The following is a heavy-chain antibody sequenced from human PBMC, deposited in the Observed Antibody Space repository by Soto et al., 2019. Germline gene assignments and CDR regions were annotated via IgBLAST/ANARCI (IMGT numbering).Heavy chain of an antibody. D-gene: IGHD6-13*01. CDR2: IYYSGST. Sequence: ASETLSLTCTVSGGSIGSYYWNWIRQPPGKGLEWIGYIYYSGSTNYNPSLKSRVTISVDTSKNQFSLKLSSVTAADTAVYYCAREGYSSSWYYYYAMDVWGQGTTVTVSS. J-gene: IGHJ6*02. CDR1: GGSIGSYY. V-gene: IGHV4-59*01. CDR3: AREGYSSSWYYYYAMDV.